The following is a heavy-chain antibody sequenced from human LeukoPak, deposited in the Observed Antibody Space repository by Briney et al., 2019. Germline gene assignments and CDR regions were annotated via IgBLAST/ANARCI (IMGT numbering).Heavy chain of an antibody. CDR3: ATGYTYGPRRDY. V-gene: IGHV3-23*01. D-gene: IGHD5-18*01. CDR2: VSGSGDRT. J-gene: IGHJ4*02. CDR1: GFTFSNYA. Sequence: GGSLRLSCAASGFTFSNYAMNWVRQAPGRGLEGVSGVSGSGDRTYYADPVKGRFTISRDNSKNTLYLQMNSLRAEDTAVYYCATGYTYGPRRDYWGQGTLVTVSS.